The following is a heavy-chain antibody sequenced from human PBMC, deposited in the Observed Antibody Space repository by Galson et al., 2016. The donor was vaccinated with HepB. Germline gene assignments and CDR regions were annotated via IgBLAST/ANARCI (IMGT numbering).Heavy chain of an antibody. CDR1: GYTFISYG. Sequence: SVKVSCKASGYTFISYGISWVRQAPGQGLEWMGWISPYNGNTNYAQKLQGRVTMTAGTSTSTAYMELRSLRSDDTAVYFCAREKGLYCAGGSCRLSVGNYYYGMDVWGQGTTVTVSS. J-gene: IGHJ6*02. CDR2: ISPYNGNT. CDR3: AREKGLYCAGGSCRLSVGNYYYGMDV. V-gene: IGHV1-18*01. D-gene: IGHD2-2*01.